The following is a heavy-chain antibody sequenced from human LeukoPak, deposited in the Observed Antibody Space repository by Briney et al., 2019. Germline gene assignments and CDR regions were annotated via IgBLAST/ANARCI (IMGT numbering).Heavy chain of an antibody. J-gene: IGHJ6*02. CDR2: IYSGGST. D-gene: IGHD3-22*01. CDR3: ARDLPGSGLYYYYSMDV. Sequence: GGSLRRSCAASGFTVSSNYMSWVRQAPGKGLEWVSVIYSGGSTYYADSVKGRFTISRDNSKNTLYLQMNSLRAEDTAVYYCARDLPGSGLYYYYSMDVWGQGTTVTVSS. V-gene: IGHV3-53*01. CDR1: GFTVSSNY.